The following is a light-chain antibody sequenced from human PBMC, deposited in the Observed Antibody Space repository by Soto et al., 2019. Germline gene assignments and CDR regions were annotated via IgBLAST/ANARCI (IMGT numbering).Light chain of an antibody. J-gene: IGKJ1*01. Sequence: EIQMTQSPSTLSGSVGDRFTITRRASQTISSWLAWYQQKPGKAPKLLIYKASTLKSGVTSRFSGSGSGTEFTLTISSLQPDDFATYYCQHYNSYSEAVGQVTKVEIK. CDR1: QTISSW. CDR2: KAS. CDR3: QHYNSYSEA. V-gene: IGKV1-5*03.